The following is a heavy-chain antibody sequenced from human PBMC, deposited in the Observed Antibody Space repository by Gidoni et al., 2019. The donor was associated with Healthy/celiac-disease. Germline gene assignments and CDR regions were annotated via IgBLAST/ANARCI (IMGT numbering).Heavy chain of an antibody. J-gene: IGHJ4*02. CDR2: ISWDGDST. V-gene: IGHV3-43*01. CDR3: AKDKFEYSSSSLYFDY. D-gene: IGHD6-6*01. Sequence: EVQLVESGGVVVQPGGSLRLSCAASGFTFDDYSIHWVRQAPGKGLEWVSLISWDGDSTYYADSVKGRFTISRDNRKKYVYLQMNSLKTEDTALYYCAKDKFEYSSSSLYFDYWGQGTLVTVSS. CDR1: GFTFDDYS.